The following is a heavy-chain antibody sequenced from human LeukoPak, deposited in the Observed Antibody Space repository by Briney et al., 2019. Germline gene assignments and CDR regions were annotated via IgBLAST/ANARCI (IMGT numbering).Heavy chain of an antibody. CDR2: INHSGST. V-gene: IGHV4-34*01. D-gene: IGHD3-22*01. CDR1: GGSFSGYY. CDR3: ARGYGSSGSSRSPIDY. J-gene: IGHJ4*02. Sequence: SETLSLTCAVYGGSFSGYYWSWIRQPPGKGLEWIGEINHSGSTNYNPSLKSRVTISVDTSKNQFSLKLSSVTAADTAVYYCARGYGSSGSSRSPIDYWGQGTLVTVSS.